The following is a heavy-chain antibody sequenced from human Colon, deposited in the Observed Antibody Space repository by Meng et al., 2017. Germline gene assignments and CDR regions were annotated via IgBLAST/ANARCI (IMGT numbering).Heavy chain of an antibody. J-gene: IGHJ4*02. V-gene: IGHV4-4*02. CDR1: GDSISSGNG. CDR3: ARKRTSPGTLGFDY. CDR2: IYPSGRT. Sequence: QVQVQEPGPGLVKPSWTLSLTCAGSGDSISSGNGWTWGRQPPGKGLEWIGEIYPSGRTSSNPSLQGRVTILLDKSKNQFSLELNSVTAADTAIYFCARKRTSPGTLGFDYWGQGTLVTVSS. D-gene: IGHD6-13*01.